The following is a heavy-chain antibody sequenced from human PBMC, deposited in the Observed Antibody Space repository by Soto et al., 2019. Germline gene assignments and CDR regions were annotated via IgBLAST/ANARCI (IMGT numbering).Heavy chain of an antibody. CDR3: ASGITITGLYYMDV. CDR2: IIPILGIA. CDR1: GGTFSSYT. Sequence: QVQLVQSGAEVKKPGSSVKVSCKASGGTFSSYTISWVRQAPGQGIEWMGSIIPILGIANYAQKFQGSVTITADKSTSTSYRELSSMRSEDTAVNYCASGITITGLYYMDVWGKGTTVTVSS. D-gene: IGHD3-16*01. J-gene: IGHJ6*03. V-gene: IGHV1-69*02.